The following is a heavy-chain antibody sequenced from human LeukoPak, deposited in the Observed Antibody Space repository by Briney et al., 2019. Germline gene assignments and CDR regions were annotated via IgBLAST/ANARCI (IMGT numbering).Heavy chain of an antibody. CDR1: GYTFTGYY. Sequence: ASVKVSCKASGYTFTGYYMHWVRQAPGQGLEWMGWINPNSGGTNYAQKFQGRVTMTRDTSISTAYMELSRLRSDDTAVYYCARDQGDYYDSSGYYGYWGQGTLVTVSS. J-gene: IGHJ4*02. D-gene: IGHD3-22*01. V-gene: IGHV1-2*02. CDR3: ARDQGDYYDSSGYYGY. CDR2: INPNSGGT.